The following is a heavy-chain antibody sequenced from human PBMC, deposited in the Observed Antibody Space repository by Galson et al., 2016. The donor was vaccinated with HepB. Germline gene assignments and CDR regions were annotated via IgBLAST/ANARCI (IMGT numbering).Heavy chain of an antibody. CDR2: ISYDGSNK. V-gene: IGHV3-30*03. D-gene: IGHD2-2*01. CDR1: AFTFSSYG. Sequence: SLRLSCAASAFTFSSYGMHWVRQAPGKGLEWVAVISYDGSNKYYADADSVKGRFTISRDNSKNTLYLQMNSLRSEDTAVYYCARGGVRFCSVTSCYAGTVWFDPRGQGTQVTVSS. J-gene: IGHJ5*02. CDR3: ARGGVRFCSVTSCYAGTVWFDP.